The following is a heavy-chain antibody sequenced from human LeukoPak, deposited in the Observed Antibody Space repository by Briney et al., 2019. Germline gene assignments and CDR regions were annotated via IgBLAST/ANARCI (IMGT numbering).Heavy chain of an antibody. CDR3: ARENSLAAFDY. CDR2: IYSGGST. D-gene: IGHD2-15*01. V-gene: IGHV3-66*01. J-gene: IGHJ4*02. CDR1: GFTVSSNY. Sequence: GGSLRLSCAASGFTVSSNYMSWVRQAPGKGLEWVSVIYSGGSTYYADSVKGRFTISRGNSKNTLYLQMNSLRAEDTAVYYCARENSLAAFDYWGQGTLVTVSS.